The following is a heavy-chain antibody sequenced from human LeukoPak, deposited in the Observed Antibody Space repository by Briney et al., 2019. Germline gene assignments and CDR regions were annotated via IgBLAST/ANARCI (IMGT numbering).Heavy chain of an antibody. CDR2: IRYDGSNK. CDR1: GFTFSSYG. D-gene: IGHD2-2*01. CDR3: AKIDPPVQRGVLFDY. V-gene: IGHV3-30*02. J-gene: IGHJ4*02. Sequence: GGSLRLSCAASGFTFSSYGMHWVRQAPGKGLEWVAFIRYDGSNKYYADSVKGRFTISRDNSKNTLYLQMNSLRAEDTAVYYCAKIDPPVQRGVLFDYWGQGTLVTVSS.